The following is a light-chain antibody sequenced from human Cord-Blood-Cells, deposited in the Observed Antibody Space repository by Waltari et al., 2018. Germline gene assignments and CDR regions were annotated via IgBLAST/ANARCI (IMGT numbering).Light chain of an antibody. CDR2: KAS. J-gene: IGKJ2*03. V-gene: IGKV1-5*03. CDR3: QQYNSYLYS. Sequence: DIQMTQSPSTLSASVGDRVTITCRASQSISSWLAWYQQKPGKAPKLLIYKASSLDSGVPSRCSGSGSGTEFTLTISSLQPDDFATYYCQQYNSYLYSFGQGTKLESK. CDR1: QSISSW.